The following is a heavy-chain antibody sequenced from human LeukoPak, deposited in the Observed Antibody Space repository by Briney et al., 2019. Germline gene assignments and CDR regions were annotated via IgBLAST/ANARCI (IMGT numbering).Heavy chain of an antibody. CDR1: GYTFTSYA. CDR2: INAGNGNT. Sequence: ASVKVSCKASGYTFTSYAMHWVRQAPGQRLEWMGWINAGNGNTKYSQEFQGRVTITRDTSASTAYMELSSLRSEDMAVYYCARGGVGSGWYGDWGQGTLVTVSS. V-gene: IGHV1-3*03. CDR3: ARGGVGSGWYGD. J-gene: IGHJ4*02. D-gene: IGHD6-19*01.